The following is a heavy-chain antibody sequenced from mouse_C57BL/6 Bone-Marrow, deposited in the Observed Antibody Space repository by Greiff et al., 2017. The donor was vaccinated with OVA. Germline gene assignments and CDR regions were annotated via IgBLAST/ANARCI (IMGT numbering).Heavy chain of an antibody. Sequence: EVQGVESGGGLVKPGGSLKLSCAASGFTFSSYAMSWVRQTPETRLEWVATISDGGSYTYYTDNVKGRFTISRDNAKNNLYLQMSHLQSEDTAMYYCARRFYAMDYWGQGTSVTGSS. CDR2: ISDGGSYT. CDR3: ARRFYAMDY. CDR1: GFTFSSYA. V-gene: IGHV5-4*03. J-gene: IGHJ4*01.